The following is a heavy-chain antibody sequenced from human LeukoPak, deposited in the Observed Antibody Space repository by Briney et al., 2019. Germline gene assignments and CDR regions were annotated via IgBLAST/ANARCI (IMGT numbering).Heavy chain of an antibody. CDR2: IDTRGST. V-gene: IGHV4-4*07. CDR1: GAPSVYTT. D-gene: IGHD3-10*02. CDR3: VGRRCSNFFHH. Sequence: PSETLSLTCTVSLGAPSVYTTGSGSQPAGKALDWIGRIDTRGSTNYNPALKSRVTMSVDTSKSQFSLKVSSVTAADTAAYSCVGRRCSNFFHHWGQGTLVTVSS. J-gene: IGHJ5*02.